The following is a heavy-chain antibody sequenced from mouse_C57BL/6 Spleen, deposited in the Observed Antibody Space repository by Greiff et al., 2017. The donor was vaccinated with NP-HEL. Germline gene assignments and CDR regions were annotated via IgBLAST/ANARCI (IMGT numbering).Heavy chain of an antibody. V-gene: IGHV1-55*01. CDR3: ARHYYYGSSYLAY. J-gene: IGHJ3*01. CDR1: GYTFTSYW. Sequence: QVQLQQPGAELVKPGASVKMSCKASGYTFTSYWITWVKQRPGQGLEWIGDIYPGSGSTNYNEKFKSKATLTVDTSSSTAYMQLSSLTSEDSAVYYCARHYYYGSSYLAYWGQGTLVTVSA. CDR2: IYPGSGST. D-gene: IGHD1-1*01.